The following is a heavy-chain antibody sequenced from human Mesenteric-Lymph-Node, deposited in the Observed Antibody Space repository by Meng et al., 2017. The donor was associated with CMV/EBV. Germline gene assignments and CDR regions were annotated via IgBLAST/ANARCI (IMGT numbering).Heavy chain of an antibody. CDR1: GGSFSGYY. J-gene: IGHJ4*02. CDR3: ARGSSYDILTGYFDY. D-gene: IGHD3-9*01. CDR2: INHSGST. V-gene: IGHV4-34*01. Sequence: QVQLHQWGAGLLKPSGTLSATCAVDGGSFSGYYWNWIRQSPEKGLEWIGEINHSGSTTYNPSFTSRIIISVDTSTNQISLNMSSVTAADTAVYYCARGSSYDILTGYFDYWGQGALVTVSS.